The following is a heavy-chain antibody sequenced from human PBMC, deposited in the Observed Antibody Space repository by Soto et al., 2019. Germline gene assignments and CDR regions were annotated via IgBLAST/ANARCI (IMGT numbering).Heavy chain of an antibody. J-gene: IGHJ4*02. CDR1: GYTFTGYY. CDR3: ARDKGATTLYYFDY. D-gene: IGHD1-26*01. CDR2: INPNSGGT. V-gene: IGHV1-2*04. Sequence: GASVKVSCKASGYTFTGYYMHWVRQAPGQGLEWMGWINPNSGGTNYAQKFQGWVTMTRDTSISTAYMELSRLRSDDTAVYYCARDKGATTLYYFDYWGQGTLVTVSS.